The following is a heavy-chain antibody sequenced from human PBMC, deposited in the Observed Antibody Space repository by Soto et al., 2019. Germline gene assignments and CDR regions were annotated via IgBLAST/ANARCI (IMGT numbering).Heavy chain of an antibody. V-gene: IGHV3-48*03. CDR3: PKERVETATIQCFEY. CDR2: VSSSGSTI. Sequence: RGSLRLSGSASGLTFSSYDMNWVRQAPRKGLEWVSYVSSSGSTIYYADAVNSRFTISRGNSSNSLYLQLNSLQPEYTAVYYCPKERVETATIQCFEYWGHGTLVTVSS. J-gene: IGHJ4*01. CDR1: GLTFSSYD. D-gene: IGHD1-1*01.